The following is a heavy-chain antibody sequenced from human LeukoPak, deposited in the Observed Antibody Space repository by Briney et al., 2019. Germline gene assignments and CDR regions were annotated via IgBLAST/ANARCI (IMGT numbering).Heavy chain of an antibody. Sequence: SETLSLTCTVSGGSISSAGYYWSWIRQHPGKGLEWIGYIYFSGSTFYNPSLRSRLTISVDTSKNQFSLKVRSVTAADTAVYYCAREGDGSLKFDYWARELWSPSPQ. V-gene: IGHV4-31*03. CDR2: IYFSGST. CDR3: AREGDGSLKFDY. D-gene: IGHD3-10*01. CDR1: GGSISSAGYY. J-gene: IGHJ4*02.